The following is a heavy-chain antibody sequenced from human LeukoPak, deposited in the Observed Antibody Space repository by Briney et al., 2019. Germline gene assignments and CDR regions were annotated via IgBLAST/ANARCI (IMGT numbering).Heavy chain of an antibody. CDR3: ARDRPYYDSSGYKWGDAFDI. D-gene: IGHD3-22*01. V-gene: IGHV3-21*01. CDR2: ISSSSSYI. Sequence: PGGSLRLSCAASGFTFSSYSMNWVRQAPGKGLEWVSSISSSSSYIYYADSVKGRFTISRDNAKNSLYLQMNSLRAEDTAVYYCARDRPYYDSSGYKWGDAFDIWAKGQWSPSLQ. CDR1: GFTFSSYS. J-gene: IGHJ3*02.